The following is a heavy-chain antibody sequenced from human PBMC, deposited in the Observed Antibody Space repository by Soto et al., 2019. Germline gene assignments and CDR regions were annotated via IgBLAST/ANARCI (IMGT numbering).Heavy chain of an antibody. Sequence: QVQLVQSGAEVTKPGSSVKVSCKASGGTFSSYAISWVRQAPGQGREWMGGIITIFDTAHDAQKLQGRVRIAADESTSTVYMGLSSLRSEDTAVYYGAGQLGSSLIYGMDVWGQGTTVTVSS. J-gene: IGHJ6*02. CDR3: AGQLGSSLIYGMDV. V-gene: IGHV1-69*12. CDR2: IITIFDTA. CDR1: GGTFSSYA. D-gene: IGHD6-13*01.